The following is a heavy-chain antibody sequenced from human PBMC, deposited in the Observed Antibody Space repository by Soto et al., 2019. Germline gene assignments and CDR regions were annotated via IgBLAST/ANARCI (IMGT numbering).Heavy chain of an antibody. Sequence: ASVKVSCKASGYTFTGYYMHWVRQAPGQGLEWMGWINPNSGGTNYAQKFQGRVTMTRDTSISTAYMELSRLRSDDTAVYYCARAEYYDYVWGSYRSGIEYFQHWSQGTLVTVSS. D-gene: IGHD3-16*02. J-gene: IGHJ1*01. V-gene: IGHV1-2*02. CDR1: GYTFTGYY. CDR2: INPNSGGT. CDR3: ARAEYYDYVWGSYRSGIEYFQH.